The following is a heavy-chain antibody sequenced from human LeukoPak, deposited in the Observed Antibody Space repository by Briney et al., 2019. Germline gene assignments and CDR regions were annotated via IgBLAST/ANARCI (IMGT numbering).Heavy chain of an antibody. CDR3: ARDFFQSGGSWYDCFDP. CDR1: GYTFSNYG. J-gene: IGHJ5*02. D-gene: IGHD2-15*01. CDR2: ISTNSGH. Sequence: VAPVKVSCKSSGYTFSNYGISWVRQAPGQGLEWMGWISTNSGHKAQKFQDRVTMTTDTSTSTSYMELRSLRSDDTAVYYCARDFFQSGGSWYDCFDPWGQGTLVTVSS. V-gene: IGHV1-18*01.